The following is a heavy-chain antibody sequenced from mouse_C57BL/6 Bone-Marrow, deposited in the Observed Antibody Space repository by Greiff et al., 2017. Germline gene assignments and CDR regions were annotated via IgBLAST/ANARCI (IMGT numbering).Heavy chain of an antibody. CDR3: AGDTTVVARSYVYFDV. V-gene: IGHV1-54*01. D-gene: IGHD1-1*01. Sequence: VQLQQSGAELVRPGTSVKVSCKASGYAFTNYLIEWVKQRPGQGLEWIGVINPGSGGTNHNEKFKGKATMTADKASSAAYLQLSSLPSEDSAVYFCAGDTTVVARSYVYFDVWGTGTTVTVSS. CDR2: INPGSGGT. J-gene: IGHJ1*03. CDR1: GYAFTNYL.